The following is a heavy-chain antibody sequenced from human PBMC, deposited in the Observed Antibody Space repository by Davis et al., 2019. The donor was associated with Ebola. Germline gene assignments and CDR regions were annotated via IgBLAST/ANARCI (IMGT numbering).Heavy chain of an antibody. D-gene: IGHD3-22*01. Sequence: SVQVSCMASGYTFIYRHLLGVRQAPGQAPVWMGWTTPYNGNTNYAQKFRARVTITRDGSLTVYMELSSLTSEDTDMYYCTRSPLDDSDTTFEVWGKRTMVTVSS. V-gene: IGHV1-45*02. J-gene: IGHJ3*01. CDR2: TTPYNGNT. CDR1: GYTFIYRH. CDR3: TRSPLDDSDTTFEV.